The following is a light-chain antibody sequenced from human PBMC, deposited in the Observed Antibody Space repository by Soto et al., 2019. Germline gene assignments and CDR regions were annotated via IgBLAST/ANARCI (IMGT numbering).Light chain of an antibody. Sequence: EIVLTQSPATLSLSPWERATLSSRASQSVSSYLAWYQQKPGQAPRLLIYDASNRATGIPARFSGSGSGTDFTLTISSLEPEDFAVYYCQQRSNWPLTFGGGTKV. V-gene: IGKV3-11*01. CDR1: QSVSSY. CDR3: QQRSNWPLT. J-gene: IGKJ4*01. CDR2: DAS.